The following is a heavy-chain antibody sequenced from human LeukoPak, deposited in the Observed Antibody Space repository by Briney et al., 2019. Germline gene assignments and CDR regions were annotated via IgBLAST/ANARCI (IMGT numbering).Heavy chain of an antibody. J-gene: IGHJ3*02. Sequence: PSETLSLTCTVSGGSISSYYWSWIRQPPGMGLEWIGYIYYSGSTNYNPSLKSRVTISVDTSKNQFSLKLSPVTAADTAVYYCARDPETDYGSEDDKGAFDIWGQGTMVTVSS. CDR2: IYYSGST. D-gene: IGHD3-10*01. CDR3: ARDPETDYGSEDDKGAFDI. V-gene: IGHV4-59*12. CDR1: GGSISSYY.